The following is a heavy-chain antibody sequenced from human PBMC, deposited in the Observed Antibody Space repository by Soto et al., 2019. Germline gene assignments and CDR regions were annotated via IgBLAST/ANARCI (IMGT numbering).Heavy chain of an antibody. CDR2: IYYTGNT. D-gene: IGHD2-8*01. CDR1: GGSISGNY. Sequence: ASETLSLTCTVSGGSISGNYWSWIRQPPGKGLEWIGYIYYTGNTNYNPSLKSRVTISVDTSKRQFSLKLTSMAAADTAVYYCARLEYGASLDVWGKGATVTVSS. V-gene: IGHV4-59*01. J-gene: IGHJ6*04. CDR3: ARLEYGASLDV.